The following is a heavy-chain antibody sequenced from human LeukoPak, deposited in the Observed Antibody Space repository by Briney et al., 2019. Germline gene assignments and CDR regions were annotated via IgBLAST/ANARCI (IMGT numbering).Heavy chain of an antibody. V-gene: IGHV3-23*01. J-gene: IGHJ4*02. CDR3: AKGRYSSMVGMFDY. D-gene: IGHD5-18*01. Sequence: PGGSLRLSCAASGFNFNIYAMNWVRQAPGKGLEWVSGISNSGGRTSHAESVKGRFTISRDNSKNTLYLQMNSLRAEDTAVYYCAKGRYSSMVGMFDYWGQGTLVTVSS. CDR2: ISNSGGRT. CDR1: GFNFNIYA.